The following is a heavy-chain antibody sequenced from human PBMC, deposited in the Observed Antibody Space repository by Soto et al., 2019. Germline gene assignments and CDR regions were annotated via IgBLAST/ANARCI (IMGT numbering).Heavy chain of an antibody. D-gene: IGHD5-12*01. CDR2: ISYDGSNK. V-gene: IGHV3-30*18. CDR3: AKGQRWLQEYYFDY. Sequence: QPGGSLRLSCAASGFTFSSYGMHWVRQAPGKGLEWVAVISYDGSNKYYADSVKGRFTISRDNSKNTLYLQMNSLRAEDTAVYYCAKGQRWLQEYYFDYWGQGTLVTVSS. CDR1: GFTFSSYG. J-gene: IGHJ4*02.